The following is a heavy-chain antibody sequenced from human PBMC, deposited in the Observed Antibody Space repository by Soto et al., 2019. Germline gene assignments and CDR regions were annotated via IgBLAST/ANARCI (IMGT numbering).Heavy chain of an antibody. J-gene: IGHJ4*02. V-gene: IGHV1-18*01. D-gene: IGHD3-3*01. CDR3: ARDNSGDFWSGYSHYYFDY. Sequence: ASVKVSCKTSGYTLTSYGINWVRQAPGQRLEWMGWISAYSGKTNYAQKFQGRLTMTTDTSTSTAYMELRSLRSDDTALYYCARDNSGDFWSGYSHYYFDYWGQGTLVTV. CDR2: ISAYSGKT. CDR1: GYTLTSYG.